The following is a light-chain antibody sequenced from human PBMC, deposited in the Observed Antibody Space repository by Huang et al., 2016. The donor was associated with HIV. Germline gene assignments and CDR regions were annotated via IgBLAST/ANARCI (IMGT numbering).Light chain of an antibody. J-gene: IGKJ4*01. V-gene: IGKV1-39*01. Sequence: DIQMTQSPSSLSASVGDRVTIACRASQSIGTYLNGYQQKRGKAPRLLIHVASSLKSGVPSRFSGSRSGTDFTLTISSLQPEDFATYYCQQSYSALGLTFGGGTKVEIK. CDR2: VAS. CDR1: QSIGTY. CDR3: QQSYSALGLT.